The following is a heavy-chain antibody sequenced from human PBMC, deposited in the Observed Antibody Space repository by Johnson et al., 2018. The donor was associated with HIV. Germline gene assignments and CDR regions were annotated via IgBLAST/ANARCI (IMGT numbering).Heavy chain of an antibody. V-gene: IGHV3-73*02. CDR3: ARAYMSSGSYYDACDI. Sequence: VQLVESGGDLVQPGGSLKVSCAASGFTFSGSAMHWVRQASGKGLEWVGRIRNKANTYATAYAASVQGRFTISRDDSTNTAYLQMNSLTNGDTALYYCARAYMSSGSYYDACDIWGQGTMVTVSS. CDR1: GFTFSGSA. D-gene: IGHD1-26*01. J-gene: IGHJ3*02. CDR2: IRNKANTYAT.